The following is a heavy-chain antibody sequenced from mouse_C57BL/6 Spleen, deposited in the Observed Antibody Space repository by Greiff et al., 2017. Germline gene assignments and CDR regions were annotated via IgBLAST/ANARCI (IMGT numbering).Heavy chain of an antibody. CDR1: GYAFSSSW. J-gene: IGHJ2*01. Sequence: LVESGPELVKPGASVKISCKASGYAFSSSWMNWVKQRPGKGLEWIGRIYPGDGDTNYNGKFKGKATLTADKSSSTAYMQLSSLTSEDSAVYFCARPGLGGYYFDYWGQGTTLTVSS. V-gene: IGHV1-82*01. D-gene: IGHD2-13*01. CDR3: ARPGLGGYYFDY. CDR2: IYPGDGDT.